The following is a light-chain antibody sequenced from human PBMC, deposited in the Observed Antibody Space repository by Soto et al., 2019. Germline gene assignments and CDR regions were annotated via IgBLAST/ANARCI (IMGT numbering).Light chain of an antibody. CDR3: SSYAVSNNFPYV. CDR2: EVN. CDR1: SSDVGSYDY. J-gene: IGLJ1*01. V-gene: IGLV2-8*01. Sequence: QSALTQPPSASGSPGQSVAISCTGTSSDVGSYDYVSWYQHHPGKAPKLMIYEVNKRPSGVPDRFSGSKSGYTASLTVSGLEAEDEADYDCSSYAVSNNFPYVFGAGTKLTVL.